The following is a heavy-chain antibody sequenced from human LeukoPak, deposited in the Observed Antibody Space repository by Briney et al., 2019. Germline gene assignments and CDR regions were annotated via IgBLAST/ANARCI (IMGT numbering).Heavy chain of an antibody. J-gene: IGHJ4*02. D-gene: IGHD6-13*01. CDR3: AKDPLLYSSSWPYYFDY. Sequence: PGRSLRLSCAASGFTFDYYAMHWVRQAPGKGLEGVSVISWNSGSIGYAGSVKGRFTISRDNAKNSLYLQMNSLRAEDTALYYCAKDPLLYSSSWPYYFDYWGQGTLVTVSS. CDR2: ISWNSGSI. V-gene: IGHV3-9*01. CDR1: GFTFDYYA.